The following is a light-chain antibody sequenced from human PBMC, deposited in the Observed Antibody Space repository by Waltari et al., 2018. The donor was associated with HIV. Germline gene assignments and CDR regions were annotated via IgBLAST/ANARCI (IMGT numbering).Light chain of an antibody. CDR2: GNS. Sequence: QPVLTQPPPVSGAPGQRVTISCTGSSSKLLIYGNSNRPSGVPDRFSGSKSGTSASLAITGLQAEDEADYYCQSYDSSLSGSRVFGGGTKLTVL. CDR3: QSYDSSLSGSRV. J-gene: IGLJ2*01. CDR1: SSK. V-gene: IGLV1-40*01.